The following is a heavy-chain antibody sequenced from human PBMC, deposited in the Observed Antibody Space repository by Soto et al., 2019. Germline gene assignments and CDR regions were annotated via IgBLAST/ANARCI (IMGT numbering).Heavy chain of an antibody. V-gene: IGHV1-3*01. CDR3: ARARAVVVAATSSIGH. CDR2: INAGNGNT. D-gene: IGHD2-15*01. J-gene: IGHJ4*02. CDR1: GYTFTSYA. Sequence: ASVKVSCKASGYTFTSYAMHWVRQAPGQRLEWMGWINAGNGNTKYSQKFQGRVTITRDTSASTAYMELSSLRSEDTAVYYCARARAVVVAATSSIGHWGQGTLVTVSS.